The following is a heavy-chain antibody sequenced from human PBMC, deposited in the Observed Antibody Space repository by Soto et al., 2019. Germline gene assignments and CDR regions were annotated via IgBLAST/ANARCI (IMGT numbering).Heavy chain of an antibody. J-gene: IGHJ6*03. CDR2: IYYSGST. V-gene: IGHV4-59*01. Sequence: QVQLQESGPGLVKPSETLSLTCTVSGGSISSYYWSWIRQPPGKGLEWIGYIYYSGSTNYNPSLKRRVTISVDTSKNQSALKLCAVTAADTAVYYCARNQLDCSGGSCYSFRAWSNMDVWGKGTTVTVSS. CDR3: ARNQLDCSGGSCYSFRAWSNMDV. CDR1: GGSISSYY. D-gene: IGHD2-15*01.